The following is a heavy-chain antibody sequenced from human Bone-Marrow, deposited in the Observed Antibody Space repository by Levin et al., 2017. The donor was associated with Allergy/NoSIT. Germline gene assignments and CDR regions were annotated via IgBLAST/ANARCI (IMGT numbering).Heavy chain of an antibody. CDR2: IYSSGST. CDR1: GGSIGSFY. V-gene: IGHV4-4*07. CDR3: ARGNTAYGDYVLFDF. J-gene: IGHJ4*02. Sequence: SETLSLTCTVSGGSIGSFYWTWIRQPAGKGLEWIGRIYSSGSTNYNPSLKSRVTMSVDTSKNQFSLKLISVTAADTAVYYCARGNTAYGDYVLFDFWGQGTLVTVSS. D-gene: IGHD4-17*01.